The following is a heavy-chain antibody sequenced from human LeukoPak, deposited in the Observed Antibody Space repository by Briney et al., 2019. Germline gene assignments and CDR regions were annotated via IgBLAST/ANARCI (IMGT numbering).Heavy chain of an antibody. Sequence: GGSLRLSCAASGFTFSSYAMSWVRQAPGKGLEWVSAISGSGGSTYYADSVKGRFTISRDNSKNALYLQMNSLRAEDTAVYYCAKPYSSGWTEYFQHWGQGTLVTVSS. CDR3: AKPYSSGWTEYFQH. V-gene: IGHV3-23*01. J-gene: IGHJ1*01. CDR1: GFTFSSYA. D-gene: IGHD6-19*01. CDR2: ISGSGGST.